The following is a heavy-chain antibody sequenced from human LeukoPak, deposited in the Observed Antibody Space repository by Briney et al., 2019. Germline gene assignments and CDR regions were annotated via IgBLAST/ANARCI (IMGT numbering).Heavy chain of an antibody. J-gene: IGHJ4*02. Sequence: PGGSLRLSCAASGFTFSSYWMSWVRQAPGKGLEWVANIKQDGSEKYYVDSVKGRFTISRDNAKNSLYLQMNSPRAEDTAVYYCARTSPYGSVGYWGQGTLVTVSS. D-gene: IGHD3-10*01. V-gene: IGHV3-7*01. CDR3: ARTSPYGSVGY. CDR1: GFTFSSYW. CDR2: IKQDGSEK.